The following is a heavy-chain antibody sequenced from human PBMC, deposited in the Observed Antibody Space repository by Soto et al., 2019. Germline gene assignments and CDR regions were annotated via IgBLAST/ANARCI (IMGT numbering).Heavy chain of an antibody. CDR1: GYSFTNYW. Sequence: GESLKISCQGSGYSFTNYWITWVRQMPGKGLEWVGRIDPSDSYTNYSPSFQGHVPISADKSISTASLKWSSLKASDTAMYYCARGICNHDSFGYYYRGQGTLVTVSS. J-gene: IGHJ4*02. V-gene: IGHV5-10-1*01. D-gene: IGHD3-22*01. CDR2: IDPSDSYT. CDR3: ARGICNHDSFGYYY.